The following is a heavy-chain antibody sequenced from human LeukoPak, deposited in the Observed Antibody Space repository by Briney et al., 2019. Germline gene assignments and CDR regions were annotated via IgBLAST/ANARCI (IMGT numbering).Heavy chain of an antibody. V-gene: IGHV4-30-4*01. D-gene: IGHD3-22*01. CDR3: ARPYYYDSRIDL. CDR1: GGSISSGDYY. J-gene: IGHJ5*02. Sequence: PSETLSLTCTVSGGSISSGDYYWSWIRQPPGKGLEWIAYMYYSGSTYYNPSLKSRVTMSADTSKNQLSLKLSSVTAADTAVYYCARPYYYDSRIDLWGQGILVTVSS. CDR2: MYYSGST.